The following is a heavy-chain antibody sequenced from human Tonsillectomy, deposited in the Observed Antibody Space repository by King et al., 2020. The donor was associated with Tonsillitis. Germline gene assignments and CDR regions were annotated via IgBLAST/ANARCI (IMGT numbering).Heavy chain of an antibody. CDR2: ISGRDDRT. CDR1: GFTFNTYA. V-gene: IGHV3-23*04. D-gene: IGHD1-26*01. J-gene: IGHJ4*02. Sequence: VQLVESGGGLVQPGGSLRLSCAGSGFTFNTYAMSWVRQAPGKALEWVSAISGRDDRTFYADSVKGRFTISRDDSKNTVFVQMNGLRPEDTAVYYCAKESPYSGNYRFYYFDYWGQGTLVTVSS. CDR3: AKESPYSGNYRFYYFDY.